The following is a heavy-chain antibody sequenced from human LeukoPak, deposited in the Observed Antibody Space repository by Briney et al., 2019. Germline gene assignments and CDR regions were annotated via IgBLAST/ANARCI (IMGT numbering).Heavy chain of an antibody. Sequence: EASVKVSCKASGYTFIDYYIHWVRQAPGQGLEWMGWINPTSGATNSAQKFHGRVTVTSDTSISTAYMELSGLRSDDTAIYYCARATNRGPPANAYVYWGQGTLVTVSS. J-gene: IGHJ4*02. CDR2: INPTSGAT. CDR1: GYTFIDYY. V-gene: IGHV1-2*02. D-gene: IGHD3-16*01. CDR3: ARATNRGPPANAYVY.